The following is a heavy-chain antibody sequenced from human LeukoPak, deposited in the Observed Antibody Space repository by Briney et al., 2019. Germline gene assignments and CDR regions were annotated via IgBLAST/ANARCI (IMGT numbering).Heavy chain of an antibody. CDR3: ARRVAAGFYFDY. V-gene: IGHV4-30-4*01. Sequence: SQTLSLTCTVSGGSFSGDDYYWSWVRQSPGKGLEWIGYIYYTGSTYYNPSLESRVIISVDTSKKQFSLKLRSVTAADTAVYYCARRVAAGFYFDYWGQGTLVTVSS. J-gene: IGHJ4*02. CDR2: IYYTGST. D-gene: IGHD6-13*01. CDR1: GGSFSGDDYY.